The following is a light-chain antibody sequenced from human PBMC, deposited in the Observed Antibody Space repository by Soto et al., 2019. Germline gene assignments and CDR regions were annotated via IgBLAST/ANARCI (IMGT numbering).Light chain of an antibody. CDR2: DAS. J-gene: IGKJ1*01. Sequence: EIVLTQSPDTLSLSPGERVTLSCRASQSVSGYLAWYQQQPGQAPRLLIYDASNRSTGIPARFSGSGSGTDYTLTISSLEPEDFAVYYCQQRSSRPWTFGQGTKVEIK. V-gene: IGKV3-11*01. CDR3: QQRSSRPWT. CDR1: QSVSGY.